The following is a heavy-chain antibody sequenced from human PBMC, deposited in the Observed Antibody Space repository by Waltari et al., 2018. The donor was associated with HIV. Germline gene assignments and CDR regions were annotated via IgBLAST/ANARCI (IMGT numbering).Heavy chain of an antibody. CDR1: GYTFNSFG. V-gene: IGHV1-18*01. CDR3: ARDLSIAVAGTGPGYFDY. Sequence: QVQLVQSGAEVKKPGAPVKVPCKASGYTFNSFGIGWVRQAPGQGLEWMGWISAYNGNTNYAQKLQGRVTMTTDTSTSTAYMELRSLRSDDTAVYYCARDLSIAVAGTGPGYFDYWGQGTLVTVSS. J-gene: IGHJ4*02. D-gene: IGHD6-19*01. CDR2: ISAYNGNT.